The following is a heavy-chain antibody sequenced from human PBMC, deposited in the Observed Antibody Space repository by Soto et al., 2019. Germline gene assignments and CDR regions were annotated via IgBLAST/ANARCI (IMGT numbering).Heavy chain of an antibody. CDR2: IYYSGST. D-gene: IGHD3-10*01. Sequence: KPSETLSLTCTVSGGSISSSSYYWGWIRQPPGKGLEWIGSIYYSGSTYYNPSLKSRVTISVDTSKNQFSLKLSSVTAADTAVYYCARPQEPQPILWFGELRGMGAFDIWGQGTMVTVSS. CDR1: GGSISSSSYY. CDR3: ARPQEPQPILWFGELRGMGAFDI. V-gene: IGHV4-39*01. J-gene: IGHJ3*02.